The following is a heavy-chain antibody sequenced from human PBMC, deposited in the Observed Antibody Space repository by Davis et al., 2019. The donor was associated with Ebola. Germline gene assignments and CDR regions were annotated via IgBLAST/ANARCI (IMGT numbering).Heavy chain of an antibody. J-gene: IGHJ4*02. Sequence: MPSETLSLTCTVSGGSIKSYYWSWIRQPPGKGLEWIGEIYYNGATKYNPPLKSRVTISIDTSKNQFSLKLSSATAADTAVYYCARDGHNYSYYDYWGQGTLVTVSS. CDR3: ARDGHNYSYYDY. V-gene: IGHV4-59*01. D-gene: IGHD5-24*01. CDR2: IYYNGAT. CDR1: GGSIKSYY.